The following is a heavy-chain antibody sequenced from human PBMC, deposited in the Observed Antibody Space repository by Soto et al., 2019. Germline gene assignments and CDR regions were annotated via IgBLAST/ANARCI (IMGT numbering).Heavy chain of an antibody. J-gene: IGHJ6*02. V-gene: IGHV5-51*01. CDR3: ARRRRYYDSSGYQYYYYGMDV. Sequence: GESLKVSCKGSGYSFTSYWIGWVRQMPGKGLEWMGIIYPGDSDTRYSPSFQDQVTFSADKSISTAYLQWSSLKASDTAMYYCARRRRYYDSSGYQYYYYGMDVWGQGTTVTVSS. D-gene: IGHD3-22*01. CDR1: GYSFTSYW. CDR2: IYPGDSDT.